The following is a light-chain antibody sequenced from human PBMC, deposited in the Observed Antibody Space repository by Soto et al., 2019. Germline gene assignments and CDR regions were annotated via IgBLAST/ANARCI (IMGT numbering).Light chain of an antibody. J-gene: IGKJ1*01. CDR3: QQFQSSLRT. CDR1: ESLSPHS. Sequence: LLTLSPGTLSLSPGETAALSCRASESLSPHSIAWYQQKPGQAPRLLIYGPSGRATGIPDRISGSGSGTDFTLTISGLEPEDFAMYYCQQFQSSLRTFGQGTKVDIK. V-gene: IGKV3-20*01. CDR2: GPS.